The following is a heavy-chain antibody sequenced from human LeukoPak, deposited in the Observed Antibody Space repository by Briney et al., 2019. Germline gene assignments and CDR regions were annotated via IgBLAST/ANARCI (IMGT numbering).Heavy chain of an antibody. Sequence: GESLKISCKGSGYSFTSYWIGWVRQMPGKGLEWMGIIYPGDSDTRYSPSFQGQVTISADKSISTAYLQRSSLKASDTAMYYCARGAYCGGDCYSDFDYWGQGTLVTVSS. D-gene: IGHD2-21*02. CDR1: GYSFTSYW. CDR3: ARGAYCGGDCYSDFDY. J-gene: IGHJ4*02. V-gene: IGHV5-51*01. CDR2: IYPGDSDT.